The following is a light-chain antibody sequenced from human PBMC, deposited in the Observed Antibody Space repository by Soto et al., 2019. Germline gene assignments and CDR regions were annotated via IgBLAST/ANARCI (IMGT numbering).Light chain of an antibody. CDR1: SSDVGGYDY. Sequence: QSALAQPASVSGSPGQSITISCTGTSSDVGGYDYVSWYQQHPGKAPKLMIYDVTNRPSGVSNRFSGSKSGNTASLTISGLQAEDEASYYCSSYTSITSYVFGTGTKVTVL. CDR2: DVT. V-gene: IGLV2-14*01. CDR3: SSYTSITSYV. J-gene: IGLJ1*01.